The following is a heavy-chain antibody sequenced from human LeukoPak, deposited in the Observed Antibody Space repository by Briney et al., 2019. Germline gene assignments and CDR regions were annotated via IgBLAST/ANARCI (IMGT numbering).Heavy chain of an antibody. V-gene: IGHV4-31*11. D-gene: IGHD4-17*01. J-gene: IGHJ4*02. CDR2: IYYSGTT. Sequence: SETLSLTCAVSGGSISSGGYYWSWIRQHPGKGLEWIGCIYYSGTTYYHPSLTSRVAISVDTSKNQFSLKLSSVTAADTAVYYCARSGTVTTWNYWGQGTLVTVSS. CDR3: ARSGTVTTWNY. CDR1: GGSISSGGYY.